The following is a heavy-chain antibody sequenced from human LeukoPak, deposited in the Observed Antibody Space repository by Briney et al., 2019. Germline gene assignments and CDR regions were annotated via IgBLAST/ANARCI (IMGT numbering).Heavy chain of an antibody. CDR2: INPSGGST. Sequence: ASVSVSCTASGYTFTSYYMHWVRQAPGHELEWMGIINPSGGSTSYAQKFQGRVTMTRDMSTSTVYMELSSLRSEDTAVYYCARDQDPTRFDPWGQGTLVTVSS. J-gene: IGHJ5*02. V-gene: IGHV1-46*01. CDR3: ARDQDPTRFDP. CDR1: GYTFTSYY.